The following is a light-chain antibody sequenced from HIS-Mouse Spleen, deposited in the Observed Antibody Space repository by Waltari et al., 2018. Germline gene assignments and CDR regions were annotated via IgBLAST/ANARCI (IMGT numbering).Light chain of an antibody. CDR3: QGWDSSSDHVV. CDR1: NIGSKS. CDR2: DGS. V-gene: IGLV3-21*03. Sequence: SYVLTQPPSVSVAPGKTARITCGGNNIGSKSVHWYQQKPGQAPVLVVYDGSDRPSGIPERFSGSNSGNTATLTISRVEAGDEADYYCQGWDSSSDHVVFGGGTKLTVL. J-gene: IGLJ2*01.